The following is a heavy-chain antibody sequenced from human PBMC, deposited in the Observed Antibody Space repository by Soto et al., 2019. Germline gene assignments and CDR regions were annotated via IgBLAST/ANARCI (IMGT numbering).Heavy chain of an antibody. CDR2: IIHILGIA. CDR1: GGTFSSYT. V-gene: IGHV1-69*08. J-gene: IGHJ3*02. Sequence: QVQLVQSGAEVKKPGSSVKVSCKASGGTFSSYTISWVRQAPGQGLEWMGRIIHILGIANYAQKFQGRVTIIADKSSSTAYMELGSLRSEDTAVYYCAREFGPPAANAFDIWGQGTMVTVSS. D-gene: IGHD2-2*01. CDR3: AREFGPPAANAFDI.